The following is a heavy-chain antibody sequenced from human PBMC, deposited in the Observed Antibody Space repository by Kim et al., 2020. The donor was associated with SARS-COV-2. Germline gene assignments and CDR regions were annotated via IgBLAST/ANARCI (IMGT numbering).Heavy chain of an antibody. CDR2: IRSKTKSYAT. CDR3: TRSVMATQDWFDP. D-gene: IGHD2-21*01. V-gene: IGHV3-73*01. Sequence: GGSLRLSCAASGFSFSDSVMHWVRQASGKGLELVGRIRSKTKSYATEYVASVKVRFTISRDDSKNTAYLQMDSLKTEDTAVYYCTRSVMATQDWFDPWG. CDR1: GFSFSDSV. J-gene: IGHJ5*02.